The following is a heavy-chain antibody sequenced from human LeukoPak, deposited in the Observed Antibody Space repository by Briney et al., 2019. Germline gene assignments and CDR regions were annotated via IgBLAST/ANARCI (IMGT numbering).Heavy chain of an antibody. V-gene: IGHV3-23*01. CDR2: ISGSGGDT. CDR1: GFSFSDYA. J-gene: IGHJ6*03. Sequence: GGSLRLSCAASGFSFSDYAMSWVRQAPGKGLEGVSAISGSGGDTYFADSVKGRFTISRDNSKRTVFLQMDSLRAEDTAVYYCAKDPHFYYYYYMDAWGNGTTVTVSS. CDR3: AKDPHFYYYYYMDA.